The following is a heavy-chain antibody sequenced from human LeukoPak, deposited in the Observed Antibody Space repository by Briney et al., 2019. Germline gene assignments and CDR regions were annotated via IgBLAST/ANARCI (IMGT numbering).Heavy chain of an antibody. D-gene: IGHD6-13*01. V-gene: IGHV4-30-2*01. J-gene: IGHJ6*03. Sequence: PSQTLSLTCAVSGGSISSGGYSWSWIRQPPGKGLEWIGYIYHSGSTYYNPSLKSRVTISVDTSKNQFSLKLSSVTAADTAVYYCARGKYSSSWYYMDVWGKGTTVTVSS. CDR1: GGSISSGGYS. CDR2: IYHSGST. CDR3: ARGKYSSSWYYMDV.